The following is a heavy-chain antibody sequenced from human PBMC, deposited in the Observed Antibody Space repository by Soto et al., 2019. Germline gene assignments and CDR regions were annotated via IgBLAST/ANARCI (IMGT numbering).Heavy chain of an antibody. J-gene: IGHJ4*02. CDR3: ARDDYYDSRGYCTY. CDR2: ISAYNGNT. Sequence: QVQLVQSGAEVKKPGASVKVSCKASGYTFTSYGISWVRQAPGQGLEGMGWISAYNGNTNYAQKLQGRVTMTTDTSTSTAYMELRSLRADDTAVYYCARDDYYDSRGYCTYWGQGTLVTVSS. D-gene: IGHD3-22*01. CDR1: GYTFTSYG. V-gene: IGHV1-18*04.